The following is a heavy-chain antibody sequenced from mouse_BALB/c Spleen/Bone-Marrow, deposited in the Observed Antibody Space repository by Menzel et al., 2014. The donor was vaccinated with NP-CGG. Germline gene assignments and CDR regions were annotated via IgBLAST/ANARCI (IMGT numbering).Heavy chain of an antibody. J-gene: IGHJ3*01. CDR3: ARRGYDGAY. V-gene: IGHV1-9*01. CDR1: GYTFSSYW. D-gene: IGHD2-14*01. CDR2: ILPGSGST. Sequence: QVQLKESGAELMKPGASVKISCKATGYTFSSYWIEWVKQRPGHGLEWIGEILPGSGSTNYNEKFKGKATFTADTSSNTAYMQLSSLTSEDSAAYYCARRGYDGAYWGQGTLVTVSA.